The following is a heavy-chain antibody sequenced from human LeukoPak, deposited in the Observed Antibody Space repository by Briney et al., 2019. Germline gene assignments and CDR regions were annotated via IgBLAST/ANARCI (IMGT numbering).Heavy chain of an antibody. CDR3: ARARTPAYGAHNLGAIDAFDI. CDR2: IWYDGSNK. V-gene: IGHV3-33*01. Sequence: GGSLRLSCAASGFTFSSYGMHWVRQAPGKGLEWVAVIWYDGSNKYYADSVKGRFTISRDNSKNTLYLQMNSLRAEDTAVYYCARARTPAYGAHNLGAIDAFDIWGQGTMVTVSS. CDR1: GFTFSSYG. D-gene: IGHD4-17*01. J-gene: IGHJ3*02.